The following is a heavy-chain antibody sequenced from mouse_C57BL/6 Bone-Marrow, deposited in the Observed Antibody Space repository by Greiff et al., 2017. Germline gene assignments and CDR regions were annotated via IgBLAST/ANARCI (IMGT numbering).Heavy chain of an antibody. CDR3: TRGKIYDGYTWFAY. V-gene: IGHV1-15*01. J-gene: IGHJ3*01. D-gene: IGHD2-3*01. CDR1: GYTFTDYE. CDR2: IDPETGGT. Sequence: QVHVKQSGAELVRPGASVTLSCKASGYTFTDYEMHWVKQTPVHGLEWIGAIDPETGGTAYNQKFKGKAILTADKSSSTAYMELRSLTSEDSAVYYCTRGKIYDGYTWFAYWGQGTLVTVSA.